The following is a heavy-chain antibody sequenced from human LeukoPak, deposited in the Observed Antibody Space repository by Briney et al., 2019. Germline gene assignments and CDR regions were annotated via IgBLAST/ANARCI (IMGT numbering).Heavy chain of an antibody. Sequence: GASVKVSCKASGGTFSSYAISWVRQAPGQGLEWMGRIIPILGIANYAQKFQGRVTITADKSTSTAYMELSSLRSEDTAVYYCARYRDGYNGGYFDYWGQGTLVTVSS. D-gene: IGHD5-24*01. V-gene: IGHV1-69*04. J-gene: IGHJ4*02. CDR1: GGTFSSYA. CDR2: IIPILGIA. CDR3: ARYRDGYNGGYFDY.